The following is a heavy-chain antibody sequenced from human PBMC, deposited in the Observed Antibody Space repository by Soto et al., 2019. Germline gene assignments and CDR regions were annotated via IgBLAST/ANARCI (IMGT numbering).Heavy chain of an antibody. Sequence: ASVKVSCKASGYTFTSYGISWVRQAPGQGLEWMGWISAYNGNTNYAQKLQGRVTMTTDTSTSTAYMELRSLRSDDTAVYYCAIYYDFWSGYEIPTIDAFAIWGQGTMVTVSS. CDR3: AIYYDFWSGYEIPTIDAFAI. CDR1: GYTFTSYG. CDR2: ISAYNGNT. D-gene: IGHD3-3*01. J-gene: IGHJ3*02. V-gene: IGHV1-18*01.